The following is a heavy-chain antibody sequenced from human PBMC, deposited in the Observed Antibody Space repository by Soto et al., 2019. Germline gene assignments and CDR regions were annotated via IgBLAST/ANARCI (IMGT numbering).Heavy chain of an antibody. CDR3: AREVQVHTPAFSS. J-gene: IGHJ5*02. CDR2: ISPMFGAA. D-gene: IGHD2-2*01. Sequence: QVQLVQSGAEMKKPGSSVKVSCQSSGGTFNTYAMNWVRQAPGQGPEWMGDISPMFGAANYAPKFQRRVTITADESTATSHMHLSSLTSEDTALYFCAREVQVHTPAFSSWGQGTLVTVSS. CDR1: GGTFNTYA. V-gene: IGHV1-69*19.